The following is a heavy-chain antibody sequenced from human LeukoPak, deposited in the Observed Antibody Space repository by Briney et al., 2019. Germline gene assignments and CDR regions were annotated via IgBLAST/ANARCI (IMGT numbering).Heavy chain of an antibody. V-gene: IGHV3-53*04. CDR1: GFTVSSNY. CDR2: IYSGGTT. D-gene: IGHD2-2*01. Sequence: PGGSLRLSSAASGFTVSSNYMSWVRQAPGKGLEWVSVIYSGGTTYYADSVKGRFTISRHNSKNTLYLQMNSLRAEDTAVYFCASGTRPYFDYWGQGTLVTVSS. J-gene: IGHJ4*02. CDR3: ASGTRPYFDY.